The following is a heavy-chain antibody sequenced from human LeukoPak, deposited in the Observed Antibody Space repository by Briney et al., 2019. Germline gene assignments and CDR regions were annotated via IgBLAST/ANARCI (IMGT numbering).Heavy chain of an antibody. CDR3: ARYSEGYSSGWGYYYYYGMDV. CDR2: FYFSGST. V-gene: IGHV4-39*07. D-gene: IGHD6-19*01. CDR1: GGSISSSSYY. Sequence: PSETLSLTCTVSGGSISSSSYYWGWIRQPPGKGLEWIGSFYFSGSTYYNPSLQSRVTISVDKSKNQFSLKLSSVTAADTAVYYCARYSEGYSSGWGYYYYYGMDVWGQGTTVTVSS. J-gene: IGHJ6*02.